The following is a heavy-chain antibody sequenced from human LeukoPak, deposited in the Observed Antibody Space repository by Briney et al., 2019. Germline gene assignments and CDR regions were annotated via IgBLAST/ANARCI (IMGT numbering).Heavy chain of an antibody. CDR2: IYSGGST. V-gene: IGHV3-66*01. J-gene: IGHJ4*02. Sequence: GGSLRLSCAASGFTFSSYAMSWVRQAPGKGLEWVSVIYSGGSTYYADSVKGRFTISRDNSKNTLYLQMNSLRAEDTAVYYCARGGGLTGWYHYWGQGTLVTVSS. D-gene: IGHD6-19*01. CDR3: ARGGGLTGWYHY. CDR1: GFTFSSYA.